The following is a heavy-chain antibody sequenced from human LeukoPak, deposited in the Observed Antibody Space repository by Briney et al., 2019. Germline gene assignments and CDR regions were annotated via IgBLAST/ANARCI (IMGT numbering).Heavy chain of an antibody. D-gene: IGHD2/OR15-2a*01. Sequence: GASVKVSCKASGYTFNAYYLHWVRQAPGQGVEWMGWINPNSGDTKYAQKFQGRVTMTGDTSISTAYIELSRLRFDDTAVYYCAILRLTTVLWWFFDLWGRGTLVTVSS. CDR2: INPNSGDT. CDR3: AILRLTTVLWWFFDL. CDR1: GYTFNAYY. V-gene: IGHV1-2*02. J-gene: IGHJ2*01.